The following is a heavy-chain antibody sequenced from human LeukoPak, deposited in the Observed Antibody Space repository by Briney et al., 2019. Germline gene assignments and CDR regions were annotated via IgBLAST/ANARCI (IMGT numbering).Heavy chain of an antibody. CDR3: ARGASRSFDY. V-gene: IGHV1-8*03. CDR2: MNPNSGNT. CDR1: GYTFTGYD. J-gene: IGHJ4*02. Sequence: ASVKASCKASGYTFTGYDINWVRQATGQGLEWMGWMNPNSGNTGYAQKFQGRVTFTRDTSISRAYMELSSLRSEDTAVYYCARGASRSFDYWGQGTLVTVSS.